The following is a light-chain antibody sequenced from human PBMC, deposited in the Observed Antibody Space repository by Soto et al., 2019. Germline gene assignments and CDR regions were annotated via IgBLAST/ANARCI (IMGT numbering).Light chain of an antibody. CDR3: QQRNVWPPVT. CDR2: GAF. CDR1: PSVTNF. V-gene: IGKV3-11*01. J-gene: IGKJ5*01. Sequence: EIVLTQSPATLSLSPGERATLSCRASPSVTNFLAWYQQKPGQAPRLLIYGAFNRATGIPARFSGSGSGTDFTLTISSLEPEDSAVYYCQQRNVWPPVTFGQGTQREIK.